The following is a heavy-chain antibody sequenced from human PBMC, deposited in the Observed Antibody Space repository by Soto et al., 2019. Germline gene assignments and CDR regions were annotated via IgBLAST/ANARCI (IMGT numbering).Heavy chain of an antibody. V-gene: IGHV3-7*01. CDR3: ARLSTSAGRRDLAC. CDR1: GFSLSSYW. Sequence: EVQLVESGGGWVQPGGSLRLSCAASGFSLSSYWMSWVRQAPGKGLEWVANMNQDGSESDYVGSVKVRFTFTRDNAKNSLYLQMNSLRAEDTAVYYCARLSTSAGRRDLACWGQGTLVTVSS. CDR2: MNQDGSES. J-gene: IGHJ4*02.